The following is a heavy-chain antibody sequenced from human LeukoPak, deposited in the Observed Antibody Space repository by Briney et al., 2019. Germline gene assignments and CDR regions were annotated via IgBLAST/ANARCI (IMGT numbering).Heavy chain of an antibody. CDR1: GDSISSGY. CDR2: IYTSEST. J-gene: IGHJ3*02. D-gene: IGHD2-21*02. CDR3: ARKKLTAGAFDI. V-gene: IGHV4-4*07. Sequence: PSETLSLTCTVSGDSISSGYWSWIRQPAGKGLEWIGRIYTSESTNYNPSLKSRVTMSVDTSKNLFYLRLGSVTAADTAVYYCARKKLTAGAFDIWGQGTMVTVPS.